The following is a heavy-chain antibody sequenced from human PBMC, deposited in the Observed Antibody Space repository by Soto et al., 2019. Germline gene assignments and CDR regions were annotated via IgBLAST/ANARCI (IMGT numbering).Heavy chain of an antibody. Sequence: QVQLVQSGAEVKKPGASVKVSCKASGYTFTSYGISWVRQAPGQGLEWMGWISAYNGNTNYAQKLQGRVTMTTDTSSSTAYLQRRSLRSDDTAVYCCARGGTRGVSQQLVHPSDDWGQGTLVTVSS. CDR1: GYTFTSYG. CDR2: ISAYNGNT. D-gene: IGHD6-13*01. J-gene: IGHJ4*02. V-gene: IGHV1-18*01. CDR3: ARGGTRGVSQQLVHPSDD.